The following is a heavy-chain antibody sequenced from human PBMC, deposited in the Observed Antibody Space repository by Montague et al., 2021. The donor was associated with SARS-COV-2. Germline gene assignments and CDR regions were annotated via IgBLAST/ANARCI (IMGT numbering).Heavy chain of an antibody. CDR1: GGSISSSSYY. CDR3: ARQGDQLLLEYWFDP. D-gene: IGHD2-2*01. CDR2: IYYSGST. V-gene: IGHV4-39*01. Sequence: SETLSLTCTVSGGSISSSSYYWGWIRQPPGKGLAWIGSIYYSGSTYYNPSLKSRVTISVDTSKNQFSLKLSSVTAADTAVYYCARQGDQLLLEYWFDPWGQGTLVTVSS. J-gene: IGHJ5*02.